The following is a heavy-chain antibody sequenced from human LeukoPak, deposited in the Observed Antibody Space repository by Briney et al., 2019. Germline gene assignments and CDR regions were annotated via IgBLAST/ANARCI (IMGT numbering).Heavy chain of an antibody. J-gene: IGHJ4*02. CDR2: INPNSGGT. D-gene: IGHD4-17*01. CDR1: GYTFTGYY. CDR3: ARDQTTGSLDY. V-gene: IGHV1-2*02. Sequence: ASVKVSCKASGYTFTGYYMHWVRQAPGQGLEWMGWINPNSGGTNYAQKFQGRVTMTRDTSISTVYMELSSLRSDDTAFYFCARDQTTGSLDYWGQGTLVTVSS.